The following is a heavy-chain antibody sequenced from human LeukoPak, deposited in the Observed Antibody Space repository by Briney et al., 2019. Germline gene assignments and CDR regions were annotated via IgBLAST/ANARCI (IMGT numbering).Heavy chain of an antibody. CDR2: INPNRGET. Sequence: ASVKVSCEASGYTFTAYLLHWVRQAPGQGLEWMGWINPNRGETDYAQNFQGRVTMTRDTSINTAYMDLNRLRPDDTAVYYCVRSPTSGTYYNRPYYFDYWGQGTLVTVSS. J-gene: IGHJ4*02. CDR1: GYTFTAYL. CDR3: VRSPTSGTYYNRPYYFDY. V-gene: IGHV1-2*02. D-gene: IGHD3-10*01.